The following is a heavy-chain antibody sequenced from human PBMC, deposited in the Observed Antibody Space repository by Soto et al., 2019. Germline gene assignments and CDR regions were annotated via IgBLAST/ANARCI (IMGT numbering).Heavy chain of an antibody. J-gene: IGHJ5*02. Sequence: QAQLQESGPGLVKPSGTLSLTCAVSSGSISSSNWWSWVRQPPGKGLEWIGEIYHSGSTNYNASLQSRDTMSVDKSENQFSLKLSSVTAADTAVYYCARADCSGGSCYSSANWFDPWGQGTLVTVSS. D-gene: IGHD2-15*01. CDR1: SGSISSSNW. CDR2: IYHSGST. CDR3: ARADCSGGSCYSSANWFDP. V-gene: IGHV4-4*02.